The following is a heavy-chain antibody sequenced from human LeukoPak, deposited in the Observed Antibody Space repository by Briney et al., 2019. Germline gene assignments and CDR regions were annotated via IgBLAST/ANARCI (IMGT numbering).Heavy chain of an antibody. CDR2: IYYSGST. V-gene: IGHV4-31*03. Sequence: SETLSLTCTVSGGSISSCGYYWSWIRQHPGKGLEWIGYIYYSGSTYYNPSLKSRVTISVDTSKNQFSLKLSSVTAADTAVYYCARDGGSISGFDYWGQGTLVTVSS. CDR3: ARDGGSISGFDY. CDR1: GGSISSCGYY. D-gene: IGHD2-15*01. J-gene: IGHJ4*02.